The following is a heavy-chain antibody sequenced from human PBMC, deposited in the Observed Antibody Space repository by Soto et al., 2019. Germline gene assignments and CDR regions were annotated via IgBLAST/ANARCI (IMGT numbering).Heavy chain of an antibody. D-gene: IGHD6-13*01. CDR1: GYTFTSYG. CDR2: ISAYNGNT. CDR3: AGERFLPGIAAAIPDY. J-gene: IGHJ4*02. V-gene: IGHV1-18*01. Sequence: QVQLVQSGAEVKKPGASVMVSCKASGYTFTSYGISWVRQAPGQGLEWMGWISAYNGNTNYAQKLQGRVTMTTDTSTSTAYMELRSLRSDDTAVYYCAGERFLPGIAAAIPDYWGQGTLVTVSS.